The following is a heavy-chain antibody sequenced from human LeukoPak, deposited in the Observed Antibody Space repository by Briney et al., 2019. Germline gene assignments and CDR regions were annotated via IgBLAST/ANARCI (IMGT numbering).Heavy chain of an antibody. J-gene: IGHJ6*02. V-gene: IGHV3-23*01. CDR2: ISGSGGST. Sequence: GGSLRLSCAASGFTFSSYARSWVRQAPGKGLEGVSAISGSGGSTYYADSVKGRFTISRDNSKNQLYLQMHSQRAEDTAVYYCAKRGWGYGDYYYGMDVWGQGTTVTVSS. CDR1: GFTFSSYA. D-gene: IGHD4-17*01. CDR3: AKRGWGYGDYYYGMDV.